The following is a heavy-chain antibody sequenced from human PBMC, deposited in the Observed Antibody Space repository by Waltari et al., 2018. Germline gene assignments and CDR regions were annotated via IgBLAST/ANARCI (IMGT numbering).Heavy chain of an antibody. CDR1: RYTFSRSF. D-gene: IGHD3-16*01. CDR2: ISPKNGDI. Sequence: QVQLVQSGAEVRKPGASVTVSCKASRYTFSRSFVHWVRQAPGKGLEWMGWISPKNGDINYAQKFKGRAAMTRDTSITTAYLELGSLTSDDTAVYYCARGEGDYNRDYWGQGTPVIVSS. J-gene: IGHJ4*02. CDR3: ARGEGDYNRDY. V-gene: IGHV1-2*02.